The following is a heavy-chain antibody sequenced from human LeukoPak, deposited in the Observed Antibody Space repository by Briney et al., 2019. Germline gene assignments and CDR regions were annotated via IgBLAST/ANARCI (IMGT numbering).Heavy chain of an antibody. CDR1: GDSISTYY. D-gene: IGHD3-3*01. V-gene: IGHV4-59*08. CDR3: ARHGPLYDIWSAQFYFDY. CDR2: IYFSGTT. Sequence: SETLSLTCTVSGDSISTYYWSWIREPPGKRLEWIGYIYFSGTTNYNPSLKSRVTISVDTSKNQFSLRLSSVTAADTAVYYCARHGPLYDIWSAQFYFDYWGQGTLVTVSS. J-gene: IGHJ4*02.